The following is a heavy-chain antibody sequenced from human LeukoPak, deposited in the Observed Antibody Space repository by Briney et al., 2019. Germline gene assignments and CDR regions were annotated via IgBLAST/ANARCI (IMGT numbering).Heavy chain of an antibody. CDR3: ARGDYYDSSGYDY. V-gene: IGHV1-18*01. CDR1: GYTFTRRG. J-gene: IGHJ4*02. CDR2: IRTYNGNT. D-gene: IGHD3-22*01. Sequence: ASVKVSCKASGYTFTRRGISWVRQAPGQGLEWMGWIRTYNGNTNYAQKLQGRVTMTTDTSTSTAYMELRSLRSDDTAVYYCARGDYYDSSGYDYWGQGTLVTVPS.